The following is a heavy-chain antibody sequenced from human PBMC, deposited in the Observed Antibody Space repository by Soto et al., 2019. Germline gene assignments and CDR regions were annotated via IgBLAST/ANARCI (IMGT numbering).Heavy chain of an antibody. Sequence: GGALRLSCAASGFTFSSYSMNWVRQAPGKGLEWVSYISSSTIYYADSVKGRFTISRDNSRNTLYLQMNSLRPEDTAMYYCAKEGIELWSAFDYWGQGTLVTVSS. CDR3: AKEGIELWSAFDY. CDR2: ISSSTI. J-gene: IGHJ4*02. D-gene: IGHD5-18*01. CDR1: GFTFSSYS. V-gene: IGHV3-48*01.